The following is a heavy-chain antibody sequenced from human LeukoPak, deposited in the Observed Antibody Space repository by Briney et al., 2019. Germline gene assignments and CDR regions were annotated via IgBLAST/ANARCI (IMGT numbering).Heavy chain of an antibody. Sequence: PGGSLRLSCAASGFTFRSYYMSWVRQAPGKGLEWVSTITDSGERTNYAGSVKGRFTISRDKSKNTLYLQMDILRAEDTAVYYCAKQNVPTTGSNYYMDVWGTGTTVTVSS. J-gene: IGHJ6*03. CDR3: AKQNVPTTGSNYYMDV. CDR1: GFTFRSYY. CDR2: ITDSGERT. D-gene: IGHD1-1*01. V-gene: IGHV3-23*01.